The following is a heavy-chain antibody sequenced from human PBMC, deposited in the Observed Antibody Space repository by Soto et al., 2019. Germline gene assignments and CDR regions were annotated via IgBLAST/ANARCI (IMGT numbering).Heavy chain of an antibody. J-gene: IGHJ6*02. Sequence: GESLKISCKGSGDSFSSYWINWVRQMPGKGLEWMGRIDPSDSHTDYSPSFQGHVTISADKSINTAYLQWSSLGASDTAIYYCARVDWNYDLPRFGMDVWGPGTTVTVSS. CDR1: GDSFSSYW. CDR2: IDPSDSHT. D-gene: IGHD1-7*01. V-gene: IGHV5-10-1*01. CDR3: ARVDWNYDLPRFGMDV.